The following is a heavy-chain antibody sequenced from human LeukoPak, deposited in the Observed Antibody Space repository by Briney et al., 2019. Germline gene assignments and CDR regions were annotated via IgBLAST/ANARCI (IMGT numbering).Heavy chain of an antibody. V-gene: IGHV3-21*01. J-gene: IGHJ4*02. D-gene: IGHD5-18*01. Sequence: NWVRQAPXKGLEWVSSISSSSSYIYYADSVKGRFTISRDNAKNSLYLQMNSLRAEDTAVYYCASERGYSYGYDYWGQGTLVTVSS. CDR3: ASERGYSYGYDY. CDR2: ISSSSSYI.